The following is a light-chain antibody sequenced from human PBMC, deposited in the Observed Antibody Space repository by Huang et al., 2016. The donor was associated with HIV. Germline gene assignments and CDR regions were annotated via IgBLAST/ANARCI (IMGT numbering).Light chain of an antibody. Sequence: EIVMTQSPATLSVSPGDRATLSCRASQRVNRKLAWYQQKPGQPPRLLIFYASTRATGIPARFSGSGSGTEFTLTISSLQSEDFAVYYCQQYNKWPLTFGGGTKVEIK. J-gene: IGKJ4*01. V-gene: IGKV3-15*01. CDR2: YAS. CDR1: QRVNRK. CDR3: QQYNKWPLT.